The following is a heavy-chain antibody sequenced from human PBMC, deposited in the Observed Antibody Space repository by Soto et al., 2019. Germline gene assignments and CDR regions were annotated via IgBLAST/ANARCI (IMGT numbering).Heavy chain of an antibody. CDR2: IYYSGST. CDR3: ATYYDFWSGYFSVPPSYYFDY. Sequence: PSETLSLTCTVSGGSISSGGYYWSWIRQHPGKGLEWIGYIYYSGSTYYNPSLKSRVTISVDTSKNQFSLKLSSVTAADTAVYYCATYYDFWSGYFSVPPSYYFDYWGQGTLVTVSS. J-gene: IGHJ4*02. D-gene: IGHD3-3*01. V-gene: IGHV4-31*03. CDR1: GGSISSGGYY.